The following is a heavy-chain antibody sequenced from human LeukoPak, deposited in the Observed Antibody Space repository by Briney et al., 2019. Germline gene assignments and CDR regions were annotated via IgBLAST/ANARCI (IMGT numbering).Heavy chain of an antibody. D-gene: IGHD5-18*01. CDR2: IYYSGST. V-gene: IGHV4-59*01. CDR3: ARLDSSGYYFDY. J-gene: IGHJ4*02. Sequence: SETLSLTCTVSGGSISSYYWSWIRQPPGKGLEWIGYIYYSGSTNYNPSLKSRVTISVDPSKNQFSLKLSSVTAADTAVYYCARLDSSGYYFDYWGQGTLVTVSS. CDR1: GGSISSYY.